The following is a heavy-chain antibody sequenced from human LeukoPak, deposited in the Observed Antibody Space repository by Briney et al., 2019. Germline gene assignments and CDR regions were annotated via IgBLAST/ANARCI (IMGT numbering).Heavy chain of an antibody. CDR2: ISYDGSNK. J-gene: IGHJ4*02. V-gene: IGHV3-30-3*01. CDR3: AKDSPRGAAVAGTRPDHFDY. D-gene: IGHD6-19*01. CDR1: GFTFSSYA. Sequence: GGSLRLSCAASGFTFSSYAMHWVRQAPGKGLEWVAVISYDGSNKYYADSVKGRFTISRDNSKNTLYLQMNSLRAEDTAVYYCAKDSPRGAAVAGTRPDHFDYWGQGTLVTVSS.